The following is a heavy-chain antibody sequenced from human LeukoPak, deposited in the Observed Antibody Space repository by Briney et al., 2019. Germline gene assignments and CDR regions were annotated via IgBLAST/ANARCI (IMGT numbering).Heavy chain of an antibody. Sequence: GGSLRLSCAASGFTFSSYAMHWVRQAPGKGLEWVAVISYDGSNKYYADSVKGRFTISRDNSKNTLYLQMNSLRAEDTAVYYCARPSIVVVPAAMCDYWGQGTLVTVSS. D-gene: IGHD2-2*01. CDR3: ARPSIVVVPAAMCDY. V-gene: IGHV3-30-3*01. CDR2: ISYDGSNK. J-gene: IGHJ4*02. CDR1: GFTFSSYA.